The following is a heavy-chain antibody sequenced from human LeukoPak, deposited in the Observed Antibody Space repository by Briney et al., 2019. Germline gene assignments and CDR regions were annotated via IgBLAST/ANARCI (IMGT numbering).Heavy chain of an antibody. CDR1: GFTFDDYA. J-gene: IGHJ4*02. CDR3: AKEGRSAGPFDY. D-gene: IGHD2-15*01. CDR2: ISWNSGSI. V-gene: IGHV3-9*01. Sequence: GRSLRLSCAASGFTFDDYAMHWVRQAPGKGLEWVSGISWNSGSIGYADSVKGRFTISRGNAKNSLYLQMNSLRAEDTALYYCAKEGRSAGPFDYWGQGTLVTVSS.